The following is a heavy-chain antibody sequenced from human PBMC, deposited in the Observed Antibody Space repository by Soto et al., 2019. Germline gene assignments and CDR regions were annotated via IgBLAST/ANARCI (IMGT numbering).Heavy chain of an antibody. CDR3: ARVXVVAGTNYYYGMDV. V-gene: IGHV3-21*01. CDR1: GFTFSSYS. CDR2: ISSSSSYI. Sequence: GGSLRLSCAASGFTFSSYSMNWVRQAPGKGLEWVSSISSSSSYIYYADSVKGRFTISRDNAKNSLYLQMNSLRAEDTAVYYCARVXVVAGTNYYYGMDVWGQGTTVTVSS. D-gene: IGHD6-19*01. J-gene: IGHJ6*02.